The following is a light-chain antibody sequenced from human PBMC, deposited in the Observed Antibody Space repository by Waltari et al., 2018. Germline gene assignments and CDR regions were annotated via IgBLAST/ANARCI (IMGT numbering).Light chain of an antibody. CDR2: GAA. CDR1: QRITKRY. Sequence: VLTQSPDTLSLSPGERATLSCRASQRITKRYLAWYQQKPGQAPRLLMYGAAYRAAGIPYRFSGSGSGTDFTLTISRLEPEDFGVYVCQQYGSSVMYTFGQGTKLEIK. CDR3: QQYGSSVMYT. J-gene: IGKJ2*01. V-gene: IGKV3-20*01.